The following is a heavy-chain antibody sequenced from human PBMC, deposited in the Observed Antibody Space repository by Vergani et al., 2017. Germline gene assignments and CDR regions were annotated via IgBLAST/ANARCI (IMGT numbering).Heavy chain of an antibody. D-gene: IGHD3-9*01. CDR1: GFTFSGSA. V-gene: IGHV3-73*02. J-gene: IGHJ4*02. CDR2: IRSKANSYAT. Sequence: EVQLVESGGGLVQPGGSLKLSCAASGFTFSGSAMHWVRQASGKGLEWVGRIRSKANSYATAYAASVKGRFTISRDDSKNTAYLQMNSLKTEDTAVYYCTSPNYDILTGYSDYLGQGTLVTVSS. CDR3: TSPNYDILTGYSDY.